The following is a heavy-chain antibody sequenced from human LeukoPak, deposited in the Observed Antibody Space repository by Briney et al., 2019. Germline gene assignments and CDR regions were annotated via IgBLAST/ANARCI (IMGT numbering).Heavy chain of an antibody. CDR2: IYAGGRV. J-gene: IGHJ4*02. Sequence: PGGSLRLSCATSGFTLRRSYMTWVRQAPGKGLEWVSLIYAGGRVFYGDSVKGRFTISRDNLGNSVYLHMNSLRAEDTADCARVSGLVGDGYDYWGYFDLWGQGTLVTVSS. CDR3: VSGLVGDGYDYWGYFDL. V-gene: IGHV3-66*01. D-gene: IGHD5-24*01. CDR1: GFTLRRSY.